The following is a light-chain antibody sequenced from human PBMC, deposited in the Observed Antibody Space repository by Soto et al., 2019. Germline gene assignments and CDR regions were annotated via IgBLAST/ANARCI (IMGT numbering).Light chain of an antibody. J-gene: IGKJ5*01. CDR3: QQYYSYPIT. V-gene: IGKV1-9*01. CDR1: QDISNY. Sequence: DIQLTQSPSFLSASVVDRVTITCRASQDISNYLAWYLQKPGKAPKLLIYAASTLQSGVPSRFSGSGSGTDFTLTISCLQSEDFATYYCQQYYSYPITFGQGTRLEIK. CDR2: AAS.